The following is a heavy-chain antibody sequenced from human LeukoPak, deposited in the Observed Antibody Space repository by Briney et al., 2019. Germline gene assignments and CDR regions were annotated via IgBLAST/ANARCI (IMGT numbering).Heavy chain of an antibody. V-gene: IGHV3-74*01. CDR3: ARNLTGQPDF. J-gene: IGHJ4*02. Sequence: GGSLRLSCAASGFTFSSYWMHWVRQAPGKGLLWVSRIDSEGSSTRYADSVKGRFTISRDNAKNTLFLQMNSLRVDDTAVYYCARNLTGQPDFWGQGTLVTVSP. D-gene: IGHD7-27*01. CDR2: IDSEGSST. CDR1: GFTFSSYW.